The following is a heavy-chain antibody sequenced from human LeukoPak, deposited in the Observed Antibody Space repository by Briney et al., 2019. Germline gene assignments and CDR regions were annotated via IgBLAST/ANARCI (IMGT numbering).Heavy chain of an antibody. CDR2: ISYDGSNK. CDR1: GFTFSSYA. J-gene: IGHJ4*02. D-gene: IGHD1-26*01. CDR3: AREGRVIVGATGYFDY. Sequence: PGRSLRLSCAASGFTFSSYAMHCVRQAPGKGLEWVAVISYDGSNKYYADSVKGRFTISRDNSKNTLYLQMNSLRAEDTAVYCCAREGRVIVGATGYFDYGGQGTLVTVSS. V-gene: IGHV3-30*04.